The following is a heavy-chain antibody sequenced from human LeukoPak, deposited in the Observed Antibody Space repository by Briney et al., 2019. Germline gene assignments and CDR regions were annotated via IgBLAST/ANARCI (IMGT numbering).Heavy chain of an antibody. CDR3: AKDHGYSYRFPDY. CDR1: GFTFSDYG. CDR2: IRYDGSGQ. V-gene: IGHV3-30*02. Sequence: GGSLRLSCAASGFTFSDYGIHWVRQAPGKGLEWVTFIRYDGSGQYYADSVKGRFTISRDNSKNTLYLQMNSLRPEDTAVYYCAKDHGYSYRFPDYWGLGTLVTVSS. D-gene: IGHD5-18*01. J-gene: IGHJ4*02.